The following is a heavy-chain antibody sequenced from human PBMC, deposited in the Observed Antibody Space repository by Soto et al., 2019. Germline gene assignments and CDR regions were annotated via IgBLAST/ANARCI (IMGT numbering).Heavy chain of an antibody. V-gene: IGHV3-30*03. CDR3: ATPMSGAAAGRGAFES. J-gene: IGHJ3*02. Sequence: GGSLRLSCAASGFTFSSYGMHWVRQAPGQGLEWVAVISYDGSNKYYADSGKGRFTISRDNSKNSLYLQMNSLRAEDTAVYYCATPMSGAAAGRGAFESWGRGTMVTVSS. D-gene: IGHD6-13*01. CDR1: GFTFSSYG. CDR2: ISYDGSNK.